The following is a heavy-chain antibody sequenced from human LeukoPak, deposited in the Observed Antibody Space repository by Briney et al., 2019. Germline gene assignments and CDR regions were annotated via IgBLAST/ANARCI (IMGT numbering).Heavy chain of an antibody. J-gene: IGHJ1*01. CDR2: IYYSGST. CDR1: GGSISSGGYY. Sequence: SETLSLTCTVSGGSISSGGYYWSWIRRHPGKGLEWIGYIYYSGSTYYNPSLKSRVTISVDTSKNQFSLRLSSVTAADTAVYYCARKMDYYDSSGYASQPGARATLVTVSS. V-gene: IGHV4-31*03. CDR3: ARKMDYYDSSGYASQP. D-gene: IGHD3-22*01.